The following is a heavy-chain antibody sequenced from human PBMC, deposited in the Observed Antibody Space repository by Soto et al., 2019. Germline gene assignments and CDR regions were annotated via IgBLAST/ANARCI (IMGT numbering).Heavy chain of an antibody. CDR2: INHSGTT. CDR1: GGSFSGYY. D-gene: IGHD6-19*01. V-gene: IGHV4-34*01. CDR3: ARQDPFNTGWHFDS. J-gene: IGHJ4*02. Sequence: SETLSLTCAVYGGSFSGYYWSWIRQPPGKGLEWIGEINHSGTTNYNPSLKSRITISVDTSKNQFSLKLSSVTAADTAVYYCARQDPFNTGWHFDSWGQGTLVTVSS.